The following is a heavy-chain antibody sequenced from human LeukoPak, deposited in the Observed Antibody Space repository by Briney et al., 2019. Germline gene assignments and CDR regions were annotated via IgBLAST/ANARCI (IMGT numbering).Heavy chain of an antibody. Sequence: SSETLSLTCTVSGGSISSSSYYWGWIRQPPGKGLEWIGSIYYSGSTYYNPSLKSRVTISVDTSKNQFSLKLSSVTAADTAVYYCADSSSDYYYMDVWGKGTTVTDSS. V-gene: IGHV4-39*01. CDR3: ADSSSDYYYMDV. J-gene: IGHJ6*03. CDR1: GGSISSSSYY. CDR2: IYYSGST. D-gene: IGHD6-6*01.